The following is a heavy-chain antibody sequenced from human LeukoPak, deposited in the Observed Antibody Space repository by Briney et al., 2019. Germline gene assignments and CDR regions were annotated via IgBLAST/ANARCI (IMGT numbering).Heavy chain of an antibody. CDR2: IYYSGST. V-gene: IGHV4-39*07. Sequence: PSETLSLTCTVSGGFISSSSYYWGWIRQPPGKGLEWIGNIYYSGSTYYNPSLKGRVTISLDTSKNQFSLKLSSVTAADTAVYYCARGGDRSFDYWGQGTLVTVSS. CDR3: ARGGDRSFDY. CDR1: GGFISSSSYY. D-gene: IGHD3-10*01. J-gene: IGHJ4*02.